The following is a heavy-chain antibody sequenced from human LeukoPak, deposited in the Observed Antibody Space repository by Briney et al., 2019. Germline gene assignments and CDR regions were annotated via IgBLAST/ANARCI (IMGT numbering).Heavy chain of an antibody. CDR1: GGTFSSYA. J-gene: IGHJ6*02. V-gene: IGHV1-69*04. CDR2: IIPILGIA. Sequence: SVKVSCKASGGTFSSYAISWVRQAPGQGLEWMGRIIPILGIANYAQKFQGRVTIPADKSTSTAYMELSSLRSEDTAVYYCARVHDRGYGMDVWGQGTTVTVSS. D-gene: IGHD1-1*01. CDR3: ARVHDRGYGMDV.